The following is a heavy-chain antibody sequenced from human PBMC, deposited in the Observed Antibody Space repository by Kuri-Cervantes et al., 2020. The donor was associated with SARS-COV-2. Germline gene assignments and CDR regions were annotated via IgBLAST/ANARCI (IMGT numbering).Heavy chain of an antibody. J-gene: IGHJ3*02. CDR3: AGDFVVRGVSHDAFYI. CDR2: INPIFGTA. D-gene: IGHD3-10*01. V-gene: IGHV1-69*13. CDR1: GYTFTSYG. Sequence: SVKVSCKASGYTFTSYGIHWVRQAPGQGLEWMGWINPIFGTANYAQKFQGRVTITADESTSTAYMELSSLRSEDTAVYYCAGDFVVRGVSHDAFYIWAQGPMVTVSS.